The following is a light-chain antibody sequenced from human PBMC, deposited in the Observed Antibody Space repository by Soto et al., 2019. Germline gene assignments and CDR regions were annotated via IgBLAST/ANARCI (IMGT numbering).Light chain of an antibody. V-gene: IGKV1-5*01. CDR3: QQYNSYGT. Sequence: DIPMTQSPSTLSASVGARVTITCRASPSISSWLAWYQQKPGKAPKLLIYDASSLESGVPSRFSGSGSGTEFTLTISSLQPDDFATYYCQQYNSYGTFGQGTKVEIK. CDR1: PSISSW. J-gene: IGKJ1*01. CDR2: DAS.